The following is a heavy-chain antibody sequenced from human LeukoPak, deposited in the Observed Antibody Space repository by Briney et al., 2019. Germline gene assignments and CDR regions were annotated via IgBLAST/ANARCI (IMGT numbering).Heavy chain of an antibody. CDR2: IYYSGST. Sequence: SETLSLTCTVSGGSISSYYWSWIRQPPGKGLEWIGYIYYSGSTNYNPSLKSRVTISVDTSKNQFSLKLSSVTAADTAVYYCASWGYYYYYMDVWGKGTTVTVSS. J-gene: IGHJ6*03. CDR1: GGSISSYY. D-gene: IGHD3-16*01. CDR3: ASWGYYYYYMDV. V-gene: IGHV4-59*01.